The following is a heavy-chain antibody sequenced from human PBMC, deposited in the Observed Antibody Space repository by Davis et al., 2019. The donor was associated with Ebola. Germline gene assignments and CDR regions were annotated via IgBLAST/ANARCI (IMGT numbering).Heavy chain of an antibody. CDR2: IKQDGSEI. CDR1: AFTFSSYW. Sequence: PGGSLTLSCAASAFTFSSYWMSWVRQAPGKGLEWVANIKQDGSEIYYVDSVKGRFTISRDNAKNSLYLQMNSLRAEDTAVYYCARGGWYYFDSWGQGTLVTVSS. V-gene: IGHV3-7*01. D-gene: IGHD6-19*01. J-gene: IGHJ4*02. CDR3: ARGGWYYFDS.